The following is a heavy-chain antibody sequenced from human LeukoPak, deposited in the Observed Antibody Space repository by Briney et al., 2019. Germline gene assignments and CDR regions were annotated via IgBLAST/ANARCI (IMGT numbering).Heavy chain of an antibody. J-gene: IGHJ4*02. CDR1: GFTFSSYS. Sequence: PGGSLRLSCAASGFTFSSYSMNWVRQAPGKGLEWVSSISSSSSYIYYADSVKGRFTISRDNAKNSLYLQMNSLRAEDTAVYYCAGALGGGSFEFDYWGQGTLVTVSS. D-gene: IGHD2-15*01. CDR3: AGALGGGSFEFDY. CDR2: ISSSSSYI. V-gene: IGHV3-21*01.